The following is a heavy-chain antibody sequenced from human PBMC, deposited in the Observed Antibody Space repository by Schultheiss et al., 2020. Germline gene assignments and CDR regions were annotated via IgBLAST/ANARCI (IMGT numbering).Heavy chain of an antibody. D-gene: IGHD2-2*01. Sequence: GESLKISCKGSGYSFTSYWIGWVRQMPGKGLEWMGIIYPGDSDTRYSPSFQGQVTTSADKSISTAYLQWSSLKASDTAMYYCARAYCSSTSCWPNLAYYYMDVWGKGTTVTVSS. CDR1: GYSFTSYW. CDR2: IYPGDSDT. CDR3: ARAYCSSTSCWPNLAYYYMDV. J-gene: IGHJ6*03. V-gene: IGHV5-51*01.